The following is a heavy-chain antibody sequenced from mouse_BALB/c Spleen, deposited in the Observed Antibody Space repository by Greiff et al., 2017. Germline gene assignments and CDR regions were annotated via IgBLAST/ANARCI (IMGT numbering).Heavy chain of an antibody. CDR3: TRGWDWYFDV. J-gene: IGHJ1*01. V-gene: IGHV1-69*02. CDR1: GYTFTSYW. CDR2: IYPSDSYT. Sequence: VQLQQPGAELVRPGASVKLSCKASGYTFTSYWINWVKQRPGQGLEWIGNIYPSDSYTNYNQKFKDKATLTVDKSSSTAYMQLSSPTSEDSAVYYCTRGWDWYFDVWGAGTTVTVAS. D-gene: IGHD3-3*01.